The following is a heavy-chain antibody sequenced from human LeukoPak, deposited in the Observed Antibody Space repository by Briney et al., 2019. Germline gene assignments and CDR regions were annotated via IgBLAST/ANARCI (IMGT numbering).Heavy chain of an antibody. D-gene: IGHD3-3*01. J-gene: IGHJ4*02. CDR3: ARVYDFWSGYPPY. CDR1: GFTFSSYL. Sequence: GGSLRLSCAASGFTFSSYLMHWVRQAPGKGLVWVSRINSDGSSTSYADSVKGRFTISRDNAKNTLYLQMNSLRAEDTAVYYCARVYDFWSGYPPYWGQGTLVTVSS. V-gene: IGHV3-74*01. CDR2: INSDGSST.